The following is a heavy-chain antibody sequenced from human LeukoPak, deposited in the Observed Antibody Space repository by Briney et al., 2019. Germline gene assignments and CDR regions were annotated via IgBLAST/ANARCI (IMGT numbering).Heavy chain of an antibody. D-gene: IGHD3-16*02. J-gene: IGHJ4*02. CDR2: ISCNGGST. V-gene: IGHV3-64D*06. Sequence: GGSLRLSCSASGFTFSSYAMHWVRQAPGRGLEYVSAISCNGGSTYYADSVKGRFTISRDNSKNTLYLQMSSLRAEDTAVYYCVKAAMITFGGVIDRFDYWGQGTLVTVSS. CDR1: GFTFSSYA. CDR3: VKAAMITFGGVIDRFDY.